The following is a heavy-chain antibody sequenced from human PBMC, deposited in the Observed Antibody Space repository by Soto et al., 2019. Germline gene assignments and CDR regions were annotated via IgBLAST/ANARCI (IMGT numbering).Heavy chain of an antibody. CDR1: GGSISSYY. CDR2: IYYSGST. V-gene: IGHV4-59*08. D-gene: IGHD3-9*01. CDR3: ARHVPYYDILTGYENNWYFDL. J-gene: IGHJ2*01. Sequence: SETLSLTCTVSGGSISSYYWSWIRQPPGKGLEWIGYIYYSGSTNYNPSLKIRVTISVDTSKNQFSLKLSSVTAADTAVYYCARHVPYYDILTGYENNWYFDLWGRGTLVTVS.